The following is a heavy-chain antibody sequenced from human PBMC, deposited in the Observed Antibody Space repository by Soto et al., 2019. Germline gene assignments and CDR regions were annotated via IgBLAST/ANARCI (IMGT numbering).Heavy chain of an antibody. CDR1: GFTFRSYG. Sequence: SLKLSCAASGFTFRSYGVHWVCQAPGKGLEWVAVISYDGSNKYYADSVKGRFTISRDNSKNTLYLQMNSLRAEDTAVYYCAKAVGYCSGGSCPTGPFDYWGQGTLVTVYS. CDR2: ISYDGSNK. J-gene: IGHJ4*02. V-gene: IGHV3-30*18. CDR3: AKAVGYCSGGSCPTGPFDY. D-gene: IGHD2-15*01.